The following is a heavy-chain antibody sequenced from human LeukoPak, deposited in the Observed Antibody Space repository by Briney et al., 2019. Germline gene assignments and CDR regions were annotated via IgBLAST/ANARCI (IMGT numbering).Heavy chain of an antibody. D-gene: IGHD2-2*01. Sequence: PGGSLRLSCAASGFVFSHYAIYLVRQAPGKGLEWVALISYDGSNQFYADSVKGRFTISRDNSKNTLYLQMNSLRAEDTAVYFCARGGHCSTTSCSNYDGMDVWGQGTTLTVSS. V-gene: IGHV3-30-3*01. CDR2: ISYDGSNQ. J-gene: IGHJ6*02. CDR3: ARGGHCSTTSCSNYDGMDV. CDR1: GFVFSHYA.